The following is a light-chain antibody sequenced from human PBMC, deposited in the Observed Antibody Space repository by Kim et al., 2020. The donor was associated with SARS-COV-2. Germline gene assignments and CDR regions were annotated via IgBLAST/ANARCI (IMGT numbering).Light chain of an antibody. CDR1: GSDVGGYNY. J-gene: IGLJ2*01. Sequence: GHTVTNPRSRTGSDVGGYNYVSWCQQHPGKAPKLMFYDVTKPPSGVPDRFSGAESGNTASLTISGLRAEDEAEYYCCSYTGSYPVVFGGGTQLTVL. V-gene: IGLV2-11*03. CDR2: DVT. CDR3: CSYTGSYPVV.